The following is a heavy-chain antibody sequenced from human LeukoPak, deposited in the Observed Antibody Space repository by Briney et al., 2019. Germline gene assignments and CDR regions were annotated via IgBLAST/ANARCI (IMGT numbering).Heavy chain of an antibody. CDR2: FDPEDGET. J-gene: IGHJ4*02. Sequence: GASVKVSCKASGYTFTSYDINWVRQATGKGLEWMGGFDPEDGETIYAQKFQGRVTMTEDTSTDTAYMELSSLRSEDTAVYYCATGSGDYMDCWGQGTLVTVSS. CDR3: ATGSGDYMDC. CDR1: GYTFTSYD. D-gene: IGHD4-17*01. V-gene: IGHV1-24*01.